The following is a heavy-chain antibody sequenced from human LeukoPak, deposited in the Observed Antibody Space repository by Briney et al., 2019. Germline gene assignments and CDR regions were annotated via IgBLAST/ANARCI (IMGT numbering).Heavy chain of an antibody. CDR2: IRYHGSER. CDR1: GFIFNTYG. D-gene: IGHD1-26*01. V-gene: IGHV3-30*02. J-gene: IGHJ6*04. Sequence: PGGSLRLSCAASGFIFNTYGMHWVRQAPGKGLEWVAFIRYHGSERNYADSVEGRFTISRDNSKNTLYLQMNSLRAEDTAVYYCAKDGVGATAPDVWGKGTTVTVSS. CDR3: AKDGVGATAPDV.